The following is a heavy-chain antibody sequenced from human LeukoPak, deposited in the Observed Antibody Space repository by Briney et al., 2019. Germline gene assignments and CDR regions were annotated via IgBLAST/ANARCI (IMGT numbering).Heavy chain of an antibody. CDR3: VRGSGMGLDAFDI. Sequence: SETXSXTXAXXXXXXSSNSATWNWXRQSPSRGLEWLGRTYYRSRWLNDYAVSVKGRITVNPDTSKNQFSLQLHSVSPEDTAVYYCVRGSGMGLDAFDIWGQGTMVTVSS. D-gene: IGHD3-10*01. J-gene: IGHJ3*02. CDR2: TYYRSRWLN. V-gene: IGHV6-1*01. CDR1: XXXXSSNSAT.